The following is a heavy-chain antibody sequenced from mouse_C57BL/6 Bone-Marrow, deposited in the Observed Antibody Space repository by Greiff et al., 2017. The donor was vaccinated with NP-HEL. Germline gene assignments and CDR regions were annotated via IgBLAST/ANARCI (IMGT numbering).Heavy chain of an antibody. CDR2: IDPSDSYT. Sequence: QVQLQQPGAELVKPGASVKLSCKASGYTFTSYWMQWVKQRPGQGLEWIGEIDPSDSYTNYNQKFKGKATLTVDTSSSPAYMQLSSLTSEDSAVYYCARFDTTVVAHWYFDVWGTGTTVTVSS. V-gene: IGHV1-50*01. CDR3: ARFDTTVVAHWYFDV. J-gene: IGHJ1*03. CDR1: GYTFTSYW. D-gene: IGHD1-1*01.